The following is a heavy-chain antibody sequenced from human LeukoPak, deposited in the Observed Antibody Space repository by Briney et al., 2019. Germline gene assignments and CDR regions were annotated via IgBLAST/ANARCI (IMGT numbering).Heavy chain of an antibody. V-gene: IGHV3-23*01. D-gene: IGHD5-12*01. CDR3: AKDPTPGVVAEKYYFDY. J-gene: IGHJ4*02. Sequence: QPGGTLRLSCAASGFTFSSYGMSWVRQAPGKGLEWVSVISGSGATSYYADSVKGRFTFSRDNFKNTLYLQMNSLRAEDTAIYYCAKDPTPGVVAEKYYFDYWGQGTLVTVSS. CDR1: GFTFSSYG. CDR2: ISGSGATS.